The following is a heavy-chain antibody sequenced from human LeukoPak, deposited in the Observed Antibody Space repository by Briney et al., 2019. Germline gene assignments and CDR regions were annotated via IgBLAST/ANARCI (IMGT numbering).Heavy chain of an antibody. V-gene: IGHV3-48*03. CDR2: IDSSGSNI. CDR1: GFTFSSYE. D-gene: IGHD5-24*01. J-gene: IGHJ4*02. CDR3: ARTKEMASISYFDS. Sequence: GGSLRLSCAASGFTFSSYEMNWVRQAPGKGLEWVSYIDSSGSNIHYADSVKGRFTISRDNAKNSPYLQMNSLRAEDTAVYYCARTKEMASISYFDSWGQGTPVTVSS.